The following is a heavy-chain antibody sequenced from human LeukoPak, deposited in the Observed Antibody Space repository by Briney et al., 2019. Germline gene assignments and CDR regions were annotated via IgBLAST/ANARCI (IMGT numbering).Heavy chain of an antibody. CDR2: IIPIFGTA. J-gene: IGHJ4*02. Sequence: GASVKVSCKASGGTFSSYAISWVRQAPGQGLEWMGGIIPIFGTANYAQKFQGRVTITADESTSTAYMERSSLRSEDTAVYYCASFGKRYCSSTSCLDYWGQGTLVTVSS. CDR3: ASFGKRYCSSTSCLDY. CDR1: GGTFSSYA. V-gene: IGHV1-69*01. D-gene: IGHD2-2*01.